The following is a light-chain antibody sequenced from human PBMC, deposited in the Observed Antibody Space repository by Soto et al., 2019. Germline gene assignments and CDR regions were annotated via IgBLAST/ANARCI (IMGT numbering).Light chain of an antibody. CDR3: QQADSFLLT. J-gene: IGKJ3*01. Sequence: DIQMTQSPSSVSASVGDRVTITCRASQGISRWLAWYQQKPGKAPNLLIYSASTLYSGVPSRFSGSGSGTAFTLTISSLQPEDFATYYCQQADSFLLTFGPGTKVDIK. CDR2: SAS. CDR1: QGISRW. V-gene: IGKV1-12*01.